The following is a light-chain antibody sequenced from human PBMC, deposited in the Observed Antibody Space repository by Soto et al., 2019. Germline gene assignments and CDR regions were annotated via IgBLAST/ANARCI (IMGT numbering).Light chain of an antibody. J-gene: IGKJ5*01. Sequence: EIVLTQSPVTLSLSPGERATLSCRASQSVSSYLAWYQQKPGQAPRLLIYDASNRATGIPARFSGSGSGTDFTLTIDNLEPEDFAVYCCQQRSNWPPITFGQGTRLEIK. CDR3: QQRSNWPPIT. CDR2: DAS. CDR1: QSVSSY. V-gene: IGKV3-11*01.